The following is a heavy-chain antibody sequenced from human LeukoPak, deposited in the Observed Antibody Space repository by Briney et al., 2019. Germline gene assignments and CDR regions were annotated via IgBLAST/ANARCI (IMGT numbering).Heavy chain of an antibody. Sequence: PSETLSLTCTVSGGSISSGSYYWSWIRQPPGKGLEWIGEINHSGSTNYNPSLKSRVTISVDTSKNQFSLKLSSATAADTAVYYCAVPGVYSSSLGYFDYWGQGTLVTVSS. D-gene: IGHD6-6*01. J-gene: IGHJ4*02. CDR1: GGSISSGSYY. CDR2: INHSGST. V-gene: IGHV4-39*07. CDR3: AVPGVYSSSLGYFDY.